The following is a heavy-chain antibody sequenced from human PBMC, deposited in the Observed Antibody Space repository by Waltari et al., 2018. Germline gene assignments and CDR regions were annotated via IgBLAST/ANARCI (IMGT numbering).Heavy chain of an antibody. CDR1: GGSISSSSYY. D-gene: IGHD6-6*01. Sequence: QLQLQESGPGLVKPSETLSLTCTVSGGSISSSSYYWGWIRQPPGKGLEWIGSIYYSGSTYYNPSLKSRVTIFVDTSKNQFSLKLSSVTAADTAVYYCARGIAARNAFDIWGQGTMVTVSS. V-gene: IGHV4-39*01. J-gene: IGHJ3*02. CDR3: ARGIAARNAFDI. CDR2: IYYSGST.